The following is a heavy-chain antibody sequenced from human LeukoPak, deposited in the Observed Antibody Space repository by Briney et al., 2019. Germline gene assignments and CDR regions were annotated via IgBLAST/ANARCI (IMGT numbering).Heavy chain of an antibody. Sequence: GESLKISCKGSGCSFTSYWIGWVRQMPGKGLEWMGIIYPGDSDTRYSPSFQGQVTISADKSISTAYLQWSSLKASDTAMYYCARRTRGEDYYMDVWGKGTTVTISS. CDR2: IYPGDSDT. CDR3: ARRTRGEDYYMDV. V-gene: IGHV5-51*01. D-gene: IGHD3-10*01. CDR1: GCSFTSYW. J-gene: IGHJ6*03.